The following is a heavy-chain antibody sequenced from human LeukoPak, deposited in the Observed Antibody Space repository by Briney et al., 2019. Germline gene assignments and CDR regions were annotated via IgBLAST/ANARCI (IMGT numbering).Heavy chain of an antibody. J-gene: IGHJ6*03. V-gene: IGHV4-59*01. D-gene: IGHD2-15*01. CDR1: GGSISSYY. Sequence: PSETLSLTCTVSGGSISSYYWSWIRQPPGKGLEWIGYIHYSGSTNYNPSLKSRVTISVDTSKNQFSLKLSSVTAADTAVYYCARTTEGYCRGRSCYSYYYYMDVWGKGTTVTVFS. CDR2: IHYSGST. CDR3: ARTTEGYCRGRSCYSYYYYMDV.